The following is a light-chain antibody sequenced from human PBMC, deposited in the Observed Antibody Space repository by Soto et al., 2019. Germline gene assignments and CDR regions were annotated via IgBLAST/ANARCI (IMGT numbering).Light chain of an antibody. CDR3: CSYAGSSTLV. V-gene: IGLV2-23*01. CDR2: EGS. CDR1: SRDVGGYNY. J-gene: IGLJ2*01. Sequence: QSALTQPASVSGSPGQSITISCTGTSRDVGGYNYVSWYQQHPGKAPKVMIYEGSKRPSGVSNRFSGSKSGNTASLTISGLQAEDEADYYCCSYAGSSTLVFGGGTQLTVL.